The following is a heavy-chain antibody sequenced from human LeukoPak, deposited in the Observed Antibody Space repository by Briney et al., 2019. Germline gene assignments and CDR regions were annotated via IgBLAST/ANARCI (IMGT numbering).Heavy chain of an antibody. Sequence: PSETLSLTCTVSGYSISSGYYWGWIRQPPGKGLEWIGSIYHSGRTFYNPSLKSRVTISVDTSKNQFSLKLSSVTAADTAVYYCARGKGETYYYDSRSYWYFDLWGRGTLVTVSS. CDR2: IYHSGRT. CDR1: GYSISSGYY. CDR3: ARGKGETYYYDSRSYWYFDL. V-gene: IGHV4-38-2*02. J-gene: IGHJ2*01. D-gene: IGHD3-22*01.